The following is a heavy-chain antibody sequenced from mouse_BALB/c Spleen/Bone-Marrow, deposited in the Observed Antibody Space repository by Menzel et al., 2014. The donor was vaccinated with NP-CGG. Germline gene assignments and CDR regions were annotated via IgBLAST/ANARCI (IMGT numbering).Heavy chain of an antibody. Sequence: VMLVESGPVRAAPSQSLSITCTVPGFSLTSYVLHWVRQPPGKRLDRLGAIWSGGSTYYNSALMSIVSISKDNSKSQVFLKMNSLQTDDTAMYYCARYGYFYAMDYWGQGTSVTVSS. V-gene: IGHV2-9*02. CDR2: IWSGGST. CDR3: ARYGYFYAMDY. J-gene: IGHJ4*01. D-gene: IGHD2-2*01. CDR1: GFSLTSYV.